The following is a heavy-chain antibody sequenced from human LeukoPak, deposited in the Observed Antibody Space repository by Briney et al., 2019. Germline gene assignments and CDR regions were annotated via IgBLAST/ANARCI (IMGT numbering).Heavy chain of an antibody. CDR1: EYIFTTDY. Sequence: ASVKVSCKASEYIFTTDYIHWVRQAPGQGLEWMGTINPSGDSTTYAQNFQGRVTITRDTSTSTVYMELSSLTSEDTAVYYCARDFLTGAGTFDYWGQGTLVTVSS. CDR3: ARDFLTGAGTFDY. J-gene: IGHJ4*02. CDR2: INPSGDST. D-gene: IGHD3-9*01. V-gene: IGHV1-46*01.